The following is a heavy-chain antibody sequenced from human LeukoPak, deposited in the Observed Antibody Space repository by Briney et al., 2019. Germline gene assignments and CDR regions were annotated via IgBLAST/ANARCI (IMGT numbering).Heavy chain of an antibody. J-gene: IGHJ4*02. D-gene: IGHD5-24*01. CDR3: AKDRIPDGRYSIDF. Sequence: GGSLRLSCAASGFTFNTYAMNWVHQAPGKGLEWVSVIIGNGGDIHYAGSVRGRFTISRDNSKNTLYLQMNSLRVEDTAVYYCAKDRIPDGRYSIDFWGPGTLVTVSS. V-gene: IGHV3-23*01. CDR2: IIGNGGDI. CDR1: GFTFNTYA.